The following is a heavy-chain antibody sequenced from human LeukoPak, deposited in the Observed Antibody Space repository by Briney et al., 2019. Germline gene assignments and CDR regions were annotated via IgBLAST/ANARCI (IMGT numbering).Heavy chain of an antibody. CDR3: AKGVGTLDY. V-gene: IGHV3-23*01. CDR1: GFTFSSYA. J-gene: IGHJ4*02. D-gene: IGHD1-1*01. Sequence: GESLRLSCVVSGFTFSSYAMSWVRQAPVKGLEWVSAISGSGGSTYYGDSVKGRFTISRDNSKNTLYVQMNSLRAEDTAVYYCAKGVGTLDYWGQGTLVTVSS. CDR2: ISGSGGST.